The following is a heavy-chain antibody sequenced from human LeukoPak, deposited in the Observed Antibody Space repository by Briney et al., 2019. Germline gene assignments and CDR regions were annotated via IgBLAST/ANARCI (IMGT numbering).Heavy chain of an antibody. CDR3: ARDQPGWSSSWYAFDY. CDR2: VNPSGGST. Sequence: ASVKVSCKASGYTFTSYYMHWVRQAPGQGLEWMGIVNPSGGSTSYAQKFQGRVTMTTDMSTNTVYMELTSLRSEDTAVYYCARDQPGWSSSWYAFDYWGQGTLVTVSS. J-gene: IGHJ4*02. CDR1: GYTFTSYY. D-gene: IGHD6-13*01. V-gene: IGHV1-46*01.